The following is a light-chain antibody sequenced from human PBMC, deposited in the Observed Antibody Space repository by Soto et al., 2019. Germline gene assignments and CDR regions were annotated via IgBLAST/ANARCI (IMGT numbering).Light chain of an antibody. Sequence: QSALTQPASVSGSPGPSIAISCTGTNSDVGGYNYVSWYQHHPGKAPKLMIYEVSNRPSGVSNRFSGSKSGNTASLTISGLQAEDEADYYCSSYTTSTTWVFGGGTNLTVL. CDR1: NSDVGGYNY. CDR2: EVS. CDR3: SSYTTSTTWV. V-gene: IGLV2-14*01. J-gene: IGLJ3*02.